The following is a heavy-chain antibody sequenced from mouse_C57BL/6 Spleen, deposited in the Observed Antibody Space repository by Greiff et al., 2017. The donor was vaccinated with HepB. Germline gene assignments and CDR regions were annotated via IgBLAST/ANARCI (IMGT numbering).Heavy chain of an antibody. J-gene: IGHJ4*01. CDR3: TGVVYSNCPYYYAMDY. Sequence: DVMLVESGGGLVQPGGSMKLSCVASGFTFSNYWMNWVRQSPEKGLEWVAQIRLKSDNYATHYAESVKGRFTISRDDSKSSVYLQMNNLRAEDTGSYYCTGVVYSNCPYYYAMDYWGQGTSVTVSS. D-gene: IGHD2-5*01. CDR1: GFTFSNYW. CDR2: IRLKSDNYAT. V-gene: IGHV6-3*01.